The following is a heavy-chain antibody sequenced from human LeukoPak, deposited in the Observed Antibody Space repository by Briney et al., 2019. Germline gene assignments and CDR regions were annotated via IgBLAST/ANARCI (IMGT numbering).Heavy chain of an antibody. Sequence: GGSLRLSCAASGFTFSNYRVHWVRQAPGKGLEWVSRINNDGSSTNYADSVKGRFTISRDNAKNTLYLQMNSLRAEDTAVYYCSGGGSIAVAGYWGQGTLVTVSS. J-gene: IGHJ4*02. CDR1: GFTFSNYR. V-gene: IGHV3-74*01. D-gene: IGHD6-19*01. CDR3: SGGGSIAVAGY. CDR2: INNDGSST.